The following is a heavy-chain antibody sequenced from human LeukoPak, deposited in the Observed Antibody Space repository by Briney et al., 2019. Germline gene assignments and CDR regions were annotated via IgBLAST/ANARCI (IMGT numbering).Heavy chain of an antibody. CDR1: GGSISSSSYY. J-gene: IGHJ6*03. CDR2: IYYSGST. Sequence: SETLSLTCTVSGGSISSSSYYWGWIRQPPGKGLEWIGSIYYSGSTYYNPSLKSRVTISVDTSKNQFSLKLSSVTAADTAVYYCARGAWQLDPGAYYYYRDVWGKGTTVTVSS. D-gene: IGHD6-13*01. V-gene: IGHV4-39*07. CDR3: ARGAWQLDPGAYYYYRDV.